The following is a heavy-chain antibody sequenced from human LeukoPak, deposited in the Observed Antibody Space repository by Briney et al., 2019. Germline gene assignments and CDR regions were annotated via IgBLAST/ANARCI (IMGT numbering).Heavy chain of an antibody. CDR3: AKDISSSPLYYFDY. V-gene: IGHV3-9*01. CDR1: GFTFDDYA. Sequence: GGSLRLSCAASGFTFDDYAMHWVRQAPGKGLEWVSGISWNSGSIGYADSVKGRLTISRDNAKNSLYLQMNSLRAEDTALYYCAKDISSSPLYYFDYWGQGTLVTVSS. D-gene: IGHD6-13*01. CDR2: ISWNSGSI. J-gene: IGHJ4*02.